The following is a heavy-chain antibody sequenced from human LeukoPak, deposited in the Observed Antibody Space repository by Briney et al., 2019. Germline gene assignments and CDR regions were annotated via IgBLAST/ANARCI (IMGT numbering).Heavy chain of an antibody. V-gene: IGHV1-2*02. CDR3: ARVGGDYGDYVTNWGISYYYYYMDV. CDR2: INPNSGGT. Sequence: ASVKVSCKASGYTFTGYYMHWVRQAPRQGLEWMGWINPNSGGTNYAQKFQGRVTMTRDTSISTAYMELSRLRSDDTAVYYCARVGGDYGDYVTNWGISYYYYYMDVWGKGTTVTVSS. CDR1: GYTFTGYY. J-gene: IGHJ6*03. D-gene: IGHD4-17*01.